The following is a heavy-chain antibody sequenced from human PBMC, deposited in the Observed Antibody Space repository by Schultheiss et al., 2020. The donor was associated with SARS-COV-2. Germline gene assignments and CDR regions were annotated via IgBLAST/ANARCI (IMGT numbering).Heavy chain of an antibody. CDR2: IYYSGST. CDR1: GGSVSSGTYY. J-gene: IGHJ4*02. V-gene: IGHV4-61*01. CDR3: ASSPHYYGSGYYFDY. D-gene: IGHD3-10*01. Sequence: SETLSLTCTVCGGSVSSGTYYWTWIRQPPGKGLEWIGYIYYSGSTNYNPSLKSRVTISVDTSKNQFSLKLSSVTAADTAVYYCASSPHYYGSGYYFDYWGQGTLVTVSS.